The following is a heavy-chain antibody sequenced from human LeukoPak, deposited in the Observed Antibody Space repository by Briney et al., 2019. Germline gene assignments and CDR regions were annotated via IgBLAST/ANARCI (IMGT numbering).Heavy chain of an antibody. CDR2: IYYSGST. CDR3: ARHEYSGSYYGLSWFDP. J-gene: IGHJ5*02. CDR1: GGSISSRGYY. D-gene: IGHD1-26*01. Sequence: SETLSLTCTVSGGSISSRGYYWGWIRQPPGKGLEWIASIYYSGSTYYNPSLKSRVTISVDTSKNQLSLKLSSLTAAYTAVYYCARHEYSGSYYGLSWFDPWGQGTLVTVSS. V-gene: IGHV4-39*01.